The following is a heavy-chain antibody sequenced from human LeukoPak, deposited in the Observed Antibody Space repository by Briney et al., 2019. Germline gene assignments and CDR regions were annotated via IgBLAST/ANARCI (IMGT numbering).Heavy chain of an antibody. V-gene: IGHV3-23*01. CDR1: GFIFGDYA. D-gene: IGHD3-10*02. CDR2: ISGSAATT. J-gene: IGHJ6*04. Sequence: GGSLRLSCTTSGFIFGDYAMSWVRQAPGKGLEWVSSISGSAATTYYADSVKGRFTISRDNAKNSLYLQMNSLRAEDTAVYYCAELGITMIGGVWGKGTTVTISS. CDR3: AELGITMIGGV.